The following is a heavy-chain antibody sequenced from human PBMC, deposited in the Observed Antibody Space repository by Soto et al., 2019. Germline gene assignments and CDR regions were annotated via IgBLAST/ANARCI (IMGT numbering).Heavy chain of an antibody. CDR1: GFTFSSYA. Sequence: EVQLLESGGGLVQPGGSLRLSCAASGFTFSSYAMNWVRQAPGKGLEWVSVIRGSGGSTYYADAVKGQFTNSRDNSKNPLYLQMKRLRAEGTAVYYCANRTVGWYFDLWGRGTLVTVSS. CDR2: IRGSGGST. J-gene: IGHJ2*01. CDR3: ANRTVGWYFDL. V-gene: IGHV3-23*01. D-gene: IGHD4-17*01.